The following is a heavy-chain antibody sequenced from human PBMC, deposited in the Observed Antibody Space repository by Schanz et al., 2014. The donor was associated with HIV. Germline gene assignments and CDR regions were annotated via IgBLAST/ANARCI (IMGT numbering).Heavy chain of an antibody. V-gene: IGHV1-46*04. CDR1: GYTFTSYN. CDR2: INPSGAGT. CDR3: ARDFNIGDQYYFDH. D-gene: IGHD2-21*02. Sequence: QVQLVQSGAEVKKPGASVKVSCKASGYTFTSYNLHWVRQAPGQGLEWMGIINPSGAGTTYARKLQGRVTMTRDTSTSTVYMHLSSLRSDDTAVYFCARDFNIGDQYYFDHWGQGTLVTVSS. J-gene: IGHJ4*02.